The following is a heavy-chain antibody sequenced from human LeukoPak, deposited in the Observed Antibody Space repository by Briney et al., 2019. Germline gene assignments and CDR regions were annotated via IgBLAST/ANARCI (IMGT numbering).Heavy chain of an antibody. D-gene: IGHD5-24*01. Sequence: ASVKVSCKASGYTFTSYDINWVRQATGQGLEWMGWMNPNSGNTGYAQKFQGRVTITRNTSISTAYMELSSLRSEDTAVYYCARRRRDGYNSADYWGQGTLVTVSS. V-gene: IGHV1-8*03. CDR2: MNPNSGNT. CDR1: GYTFTSYD. CDR3: ARRRRDGYNSADY. J-gene: IGHJ4*02.